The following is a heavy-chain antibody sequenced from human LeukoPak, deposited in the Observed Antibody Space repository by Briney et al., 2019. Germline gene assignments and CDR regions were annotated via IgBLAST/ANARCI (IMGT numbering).Heavy chain of an antibody. CDR2: ISSNGGST. Sequence: TGGSLRLSCAASGFTFSSYAMHWVRQDPGKGLEYVSAISSNGGSTYYANSVKGRFTISRDNSKNTRYLQMGSLRAEDVAVYYCARRCSGKYCDWGQGTLVTVSS. D-gene: IGHD2-15*01. J-gene: IGHJ4*02. V-gene: IGHV3-64*01. CDR1: GFTFSSYA. CDR3: ARRCSGKYCD.